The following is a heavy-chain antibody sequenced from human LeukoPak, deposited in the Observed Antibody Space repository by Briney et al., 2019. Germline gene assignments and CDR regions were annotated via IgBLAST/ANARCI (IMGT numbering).Heavy chain of an antibody. CDR3: ASQIRYCSRTSCYDH. Sequence: GGSLRLSCAASGFTFSSFDMNWVRQAPGKGLEWVSSISSSRSSIYYAESVKGRFTISRDNAKNSLYLQMNSLRAEDTALYYCASQIRYCSRTSCYDHWGQGTLVTVSS. CDR1: GFTFSSFD. V-gene: IGHV3-21*01. J-gene: IGHJ4*02. D-gene: IGHD2-2*01. CDR2: ISSSRSSI.